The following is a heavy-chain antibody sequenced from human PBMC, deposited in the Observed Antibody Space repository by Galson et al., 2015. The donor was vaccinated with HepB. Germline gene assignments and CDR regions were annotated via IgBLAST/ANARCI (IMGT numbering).Heavy chain of an antibody. CDR1: GFSFHDYA. CDR2: ITRNSGTI. J-gene: IGHJ2*01. Sequence: SLRLSCAASGFSFHDYAMHWVRQAPGKGLEWVSGITRNSGTINYADSVKGRFTISRDNSKSTLYLQMNSLRAEDSAIYFCARDGASTVTTDWYFDLWGRGTLVTASS. V-gene: IGHV3-9*01. D-gene: IGHD4-17*01. CDR3: ARDGASTVTTDWYFDL.